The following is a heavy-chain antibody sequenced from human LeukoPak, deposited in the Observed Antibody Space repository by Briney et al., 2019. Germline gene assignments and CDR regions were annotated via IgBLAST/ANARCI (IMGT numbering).Heavy chain of an antibody. D-gene: IGHD6-13*01. Sequence: PAETLSLTCTVSGYSISSGYYWSWLRQPPGKGLEWIGSIYHSGRTFYNPSLKSRVTISVDTSKNQFSLKLTSVTAADTALYYCARAYSSSWYWNWFDPWGQGTLVTVSS. CDR2: IYHSGRT. CDR1: GYSISSGYY. V-gene: IGHV4-38-2*02. J-gene: IGHJ5*02. CDR3: ARAYSSSWYWNWFDP.